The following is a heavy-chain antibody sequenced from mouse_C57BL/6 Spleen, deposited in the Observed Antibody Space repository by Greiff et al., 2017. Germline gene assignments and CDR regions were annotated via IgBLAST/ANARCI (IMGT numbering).Heavy chain of an antibody. D-gene: IGHD1-1*01. Sequence: VKLMESGAELVKPGASVKISCKASGYAFSSYWMNWVKQRPGKGLEWIGQIDPGDGDPTYNGKFKGKATLTADKSSSTAYMQLSSLTSEDSAVYFCASYYCGSSTWFAYWGQGTLVTVSA. CDR2: IDPGDGDP. V-gene: IGHV1-80*01. CDR3: ASYYCGSSTWFAY. J-gene: IGHJ3*01. CDR1: GYAFSSYW.